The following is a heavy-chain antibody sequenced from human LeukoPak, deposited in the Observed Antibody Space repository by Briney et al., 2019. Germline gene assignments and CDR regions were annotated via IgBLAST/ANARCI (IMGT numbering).Heavy chain of an antibody. CDR1: GYTFTGYY. Sequence: GASVKVSCKASGYTFTGYYMHWVRQAPGQGLEWMGWINPNSGGTNYAQKFQGRVTMTRDTSISTAYMELSRLRSDDTAVYYCARDGWRYYDSSDNWFDPWGQGTLVTVSS. D-gene: IGHD3-22*01. V-gene: IGHV1-2*02. CDR2: INPNSGGT. J-gene: IGHJ5*02. CDR3: ARDGWRYYDSSDNWFDP.